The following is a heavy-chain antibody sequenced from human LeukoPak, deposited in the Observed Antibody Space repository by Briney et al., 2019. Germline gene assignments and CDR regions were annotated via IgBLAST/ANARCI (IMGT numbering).Heavy chain of an antibody. CDR2: INHSGST. D-gene: IGHD3-22*01. J-gene: IGHJ4*02. CDR3: ARRRKHYDSSGYYFDY. V-gene: IGHV4-34*01. Sequence: SETLSLTCAVYGGSFSGYYWSWIRRPPGKGLEWIGEINHSGSTNYNPSLKSRVTISVDTSKNQFSLKLSSVTAADTAVYYCARRRKHYDSSGYYFDYWGQGTLVTVSS. CDR1: GGSFSGYY.